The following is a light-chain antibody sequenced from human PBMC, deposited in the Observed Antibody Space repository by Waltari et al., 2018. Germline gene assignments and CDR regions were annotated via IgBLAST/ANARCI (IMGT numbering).Light chain of an antibody. J-gene: IGLJ2*01. CDR3: FACRGGNTLV. V-gene: IGLV2-14*03. CDR1: SNAVGAYDF. CDR2: DVM. Sequence: QSALTQPASVSGFPGQSITISCTGTSNAVGAYDFVSWYRQYPGEAPKLMIYDVMNRPSGVSDRFSGSKSANTASLTISGLQADDEGDYYCFACRGGNTLVFGGGTKVTVL.